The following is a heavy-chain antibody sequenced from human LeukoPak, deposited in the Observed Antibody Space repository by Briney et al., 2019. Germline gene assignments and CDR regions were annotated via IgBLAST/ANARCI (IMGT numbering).Heavy chain of an antibody. Sequence: SETLSLTCTVSGGSISSYYWSWIRQPAGKGLEWIGRIYTSGSTNYNPSLKSRVTMSVDTSKNQFSLKLSSVTAADTAVYYCARDIGYCSSTSCYGPQYYYYYYGMDVWGQGTTVTVSS. CDR2: IYTSGST. CDR1: GGSISSYY. J-gene: IGHJ6*02. CDR3: ARDIGYCSSTSCYGPQYYYYYYGMDV. V-gene: IGHV4-4*07. D-gene: IGHD2-2*01.